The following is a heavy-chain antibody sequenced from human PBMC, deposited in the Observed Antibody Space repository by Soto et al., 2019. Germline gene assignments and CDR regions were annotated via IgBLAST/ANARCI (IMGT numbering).Heavy chain of an antibody. CDR1: GFTFSSHG. CDR2: IKQDGSEK. J-gene: IGHJ4*02. V-gene: IGHV3-7*01. CDR3: WAAARDFDY. D-gene: IGHD6-25*01. Sequence: EVHLVESGGGLVRPGGSLRLSCAASGFTFSSHGINWVRQAPGKGLEWVANIKQDGSEKYYVDSVKGRFTVSKDNAKSSLFLEMDRLTDEDTAVYHCWAAARDFDYWGQGTLVTVSS.